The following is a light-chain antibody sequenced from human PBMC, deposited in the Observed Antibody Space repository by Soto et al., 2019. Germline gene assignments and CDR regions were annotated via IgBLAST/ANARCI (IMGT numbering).Light chain of an antibody. Sequence: IGLTQSPGTLSLSPGERATLSCRTSQTVISRHLAWYQQRPGQAPRLLIYGASSRATGIPERFSGSGSGTDFTLTISRLEPEDFAVYFCQQYHISRTFGQGTRWIS. CDR3: QQYHISRT. CDR2: GAS. V-gene: IGKV3-20*01. J-gene: IGKJ1*01. CDR1: QTVISRH.